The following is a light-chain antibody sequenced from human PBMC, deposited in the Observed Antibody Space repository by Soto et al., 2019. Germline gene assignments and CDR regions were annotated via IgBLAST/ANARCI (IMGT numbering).Light chain of an antibody. CDR1: SCDVGAFDY. J-gene: IGLJ3*02. V-gene: IGLV2-14*03. Sequence: QSALTQPASVSGSPGQSITISCAGTSCDVGAFDYVAWYQHHPGKVPKLMIYDLSDRPSGVSTRFSGSKSANMSSLTTSGLQADDDADYYCAAYTTISTLVFGGGTKLTVL. CDR3: AAYTTISTLV. CDR2: DLS.